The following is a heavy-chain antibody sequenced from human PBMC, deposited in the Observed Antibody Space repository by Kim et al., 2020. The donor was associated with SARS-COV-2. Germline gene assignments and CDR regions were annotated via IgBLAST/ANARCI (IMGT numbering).Heavy chain of an antibody. CDR3: SKSTGIPMIVVVINDA. V-gene: IGHV4-39*07. CDR1: GGSISSSSYY. J-gene: IGHJ3*01. D-gene: IGHD3-22*01. Sequence: SETLSLTCTVSGGSISSSSYYWGWIRQPPGKGLEWIGSIYYSGSTYYNPSLKCRVTISVDTSKNQFSLKLSYVTAAYTAVYYCSKSTGIPMIVVVINDA. CDR2: IYYSGST.